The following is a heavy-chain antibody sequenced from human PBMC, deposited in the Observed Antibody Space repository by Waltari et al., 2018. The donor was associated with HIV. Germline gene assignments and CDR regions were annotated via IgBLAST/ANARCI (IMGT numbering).Heavy chain of an antibody. CDR1: GFTFSSYW. CDR2: INSDGSST. J-gene: IGHJ4*02. CDR3: ASLYNYVWGSPPPFDY. Sequence: EVQLVESGGGLVQPGGSLRLSCAASGFTFSSYWMHWVRQAPGKGLVWVSRINSDGSSTNSADSVKGRFTISRDNAKNTVYLQMNSLGAEDTALYYCASLYNYVWGSPPPFDYWGQGTLVTVSS. D-gene: IGHD3-16*01. V-gene: IGHV3-74*01.